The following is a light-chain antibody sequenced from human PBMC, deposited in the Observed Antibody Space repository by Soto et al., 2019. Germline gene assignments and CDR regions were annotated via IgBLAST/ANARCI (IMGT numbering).Light chain of an antibody. J-gene: IGKJ1*01. CDR2: RTS. CDR1: QSVDDW. V-gene: IGKV1-5*03. CDR3: QQYSHYSRT. Sequence: DIQLTQSPSTLSASVGDRVTITCRAGQSVDDWWAWYQQKPGKAPNLLISRTSILKSGVPSRFSGSGSGTEFTLTISSLQPDDFATYYCQQYSHYSRTFGQGTKVEI.